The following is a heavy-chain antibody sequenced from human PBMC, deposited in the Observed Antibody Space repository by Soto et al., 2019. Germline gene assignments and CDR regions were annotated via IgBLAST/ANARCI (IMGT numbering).Heavy chain of an antibody. J-gene: IGHJ1*01. D-gene: IGHD2-15*01. V-gene: IGHV3-21*01. CDR2: ISSSSSYI. CDR3: ARDRCGGSCPVDS. Sequence: EVQLVESGGGLVKPGGSLRLSCAASGFTFSSYSMNWVRQAPGKGLEWVSSISSSSSYIYYADSVKGRFTISRDNAKNSLYLQMNSLRAEDTAVYYCARDRCGGSCPVDSWGQGTLVTVSS. CDR1: GFTFSSYS.